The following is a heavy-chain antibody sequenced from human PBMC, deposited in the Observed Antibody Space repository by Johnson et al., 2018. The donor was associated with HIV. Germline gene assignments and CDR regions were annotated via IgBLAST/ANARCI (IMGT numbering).Heavy chain of an antibody. CDR2: MWYDGSNK. CDR3: ARDRVPAAFDI. D-gene: IGHD3-3*01. V-gene: IGHV3-33*01. Sequence: QVQLVESGGGLVQPGGSLRLSCAASGFTFSTYGMHWVRQAPGKGLEWVAVMWYDGSNKYYADSVKGRFTISRDNSKNTLYLQMNSLRAEDTAVYYCARDRVPAAFDIWGQGTMVTVSS. J-gene: IGHJ3*02. CDR1: GFTFSTYG.